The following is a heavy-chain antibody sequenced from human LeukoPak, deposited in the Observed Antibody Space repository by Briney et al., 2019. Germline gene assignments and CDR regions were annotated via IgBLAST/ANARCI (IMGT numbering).Heavy chain of an antibody. J-gene: IGHJ6*02. CDR1: GGSISSSSYY. CDR3: AKDTTPFTIGMVVYYYYYGMDV. CDR2: IYYSGST. Sequence: SETLSLTCTVSGGSISSSSYYWGWIRQPPGKGLEWIGSIYYSGSTYYNPSLKSRVTISVDTSKNQFSLKLSSVTAADTAVYYCAKDTTPFTIGMVVYYYYYGMDVWGQGTTVTVSS. V-gene: IGHV4-39*07. D-gene: IGHD3-9*01.